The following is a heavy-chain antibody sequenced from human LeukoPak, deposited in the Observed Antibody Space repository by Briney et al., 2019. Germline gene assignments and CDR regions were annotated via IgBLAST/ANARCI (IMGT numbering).Heavy chain of an antibody. V-gene: IGHV4-59*01. J-gene: IGHJ6*02. CDR1: GGSISSYY. Sequence: SETLSLTCTVSGGSISSYYWSWIRQPPGKGLEWIGYIYYSGSTNYNPSLKRRVTISVDTSKNQFSLKLSSVTAADTAVYYCARGGATSYYYGMDVWGQGTTVTVSS. CDR2: IYYSGST. D-gene: IGHD1-26*01. CDR3: ARGGATSYYYGMDV.